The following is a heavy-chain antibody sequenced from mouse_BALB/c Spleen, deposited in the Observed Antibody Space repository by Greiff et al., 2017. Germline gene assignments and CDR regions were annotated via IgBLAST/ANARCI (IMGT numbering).Heavy chain of an antibody. J-gene: IGHJ4*01. V-gene: IGHV3-8*02. CDR3: ARYGYDRDYAMDY. D-gene: IGHD2-2*01. CDR1: GDSITSGY. Sequence: EVKLMESGPSLVKPSQTLSLTCSVTGDSITSGYWNWIRKFPGNKLEYMGYISYSGSTYYNPSLKSRISITRDTSKNQYYLQLNSVTTEDTATYYCARYGYDRDYAMDYWGQGTSVTVSS. CDR2: ISYSGST.